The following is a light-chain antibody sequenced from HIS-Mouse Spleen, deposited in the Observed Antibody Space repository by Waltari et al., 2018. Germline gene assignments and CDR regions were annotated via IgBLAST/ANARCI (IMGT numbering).Light chain of an antibody. CDR3: QVWDSSSDHWV. V-gene: IGLV3-21*02. CDR1: NIGSKS. J-gene: IGLJ3*02. CDR2: DDS. Sequence: SYVLTQPPSVSVAPGQTARITCGGNNIGSKSVHWYQQKPGQAPVLVVYDDSDRPSGIPVRFSGCNAGNPATLTISRVEAGDEADYYCQVWDSSSDHWVFGGGTKLTVL.